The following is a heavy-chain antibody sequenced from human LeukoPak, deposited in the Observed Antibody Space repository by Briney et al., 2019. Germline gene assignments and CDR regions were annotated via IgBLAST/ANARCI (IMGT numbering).Heavy chain of an antibody. CDR2: IRYDGSNK. J-gene: IGHJ4*02. Sequence: GGSLRLSCAASGFTFSSYGMHWVRQAPGKGLEWVAFIRYDGSNKYYADSVKGRFTISRDNSENTLYLQMNSLRAEDTAVYYCAKERDLGGWSSYFDYWGQGTLVTVSS. V-gene: IGHV3-30*02. CDR1: GFTFSSYG. CDR3: AKERDLGGWSSYFDY. D-gene: IGHD6-19*01.